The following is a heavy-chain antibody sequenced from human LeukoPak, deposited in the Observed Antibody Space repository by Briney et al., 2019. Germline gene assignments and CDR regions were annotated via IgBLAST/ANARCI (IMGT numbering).Heavy chain of an antibody. J-gene: IGHJ4*02. CDR2: TKSKTDGGTT. D-gene: IGHD1-26*01. V-gene: IGHV3-15*01. CDR1: GFTFSNAW. Sequence: GGSLRLSCAASGFTFSNAWMSWVRQAPGKGLEWVGRTKSKTDGGTTDYAAPVKGRFTVSRDDSKNTLYLQMNSLKTEDTAVYYCTTPEWERVYYFDYWGQGTLVTVSS. CDR3: TTPEWERVYYFDY.